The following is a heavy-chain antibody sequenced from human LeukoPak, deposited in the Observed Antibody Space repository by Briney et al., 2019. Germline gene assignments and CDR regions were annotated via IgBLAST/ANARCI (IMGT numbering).Heavy chain of an antibody. CDR1: GYTFTGYY. CDR3: ARTRSGQLDY. J-gene: IGHJ4*02. CDR2: INPSGGST. D-gene: IGHD2-15*01. Sequence: ASVKVSCKASGYTFTGYYMHWVRQAPGQGLEWMGWINPSGGSTSYAQKFQGRVTMTRDTSTSTVYMELSSLRSEDTAVYYCARTRSGQLDYWGQGTLVTVSS. V-gene: IGHV1-46*01.